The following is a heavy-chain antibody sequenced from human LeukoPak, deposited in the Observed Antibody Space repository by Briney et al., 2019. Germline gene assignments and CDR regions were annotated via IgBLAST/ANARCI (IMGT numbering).Heavy chain of an antibody. Sequence: GGSLRLSCTVSGFTVSSNSMSWVRQAPGKGLEWVSLIYSDNTHYSDSVKGRFTISRDNAKNSLYLQMNSLRAEDTAVYYCARSGWAWGQGTLVTVPS. J-gene: IGHJ5*02. CDR1: GFTVSSNS. CDR3: ARSGWA. D-gene: IGHD6-19*01. CDR2: IYSDNT. V-gene: IGHV3-53*01.